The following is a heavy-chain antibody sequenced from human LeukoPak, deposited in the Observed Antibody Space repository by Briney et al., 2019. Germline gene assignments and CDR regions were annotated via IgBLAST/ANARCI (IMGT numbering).Heavy chain of an antibody. CDR1: GFTFSSYE. V-gene: IGHV3-48*03. J-gene: IGHJ4*02. CDR3: ARDRLPYYYDSSGLFDY. D-gene: IGHD3-22*01. CDR2: ISSSGSTI. Sequence: GSLRLSCAAFGFTFSSYEMNWVRQAPGKGLEWVSYISSSGSTIYYADSVKGRFTISRDNAKNSLYLQMNSLRAEDTAVYYCARDRLPYYYDSSGLFDYWGQGTLVTVSS.